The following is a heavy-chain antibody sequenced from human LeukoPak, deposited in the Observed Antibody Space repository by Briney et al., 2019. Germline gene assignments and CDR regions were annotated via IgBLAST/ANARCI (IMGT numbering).Heavy chain of an antibody. CDR3: ARDNSVRDEAWWFNP. J-gene: IGHJ5*02. CDR2: ISPSGGST. CDR1: GYTFTRYY. V-gene: IGHV1-46*01. D-gene: IGHD5-24*01. Sequence: ASVKVSCKAFGYTFTRYYMHWVRQAPGQGPEWMGVISPSGGSTTYAQKFQGRVTLTRDMSTSTDYLELSSLRSEDTAVYYCARDNSVRDEAWWFNPWDQGTLVTVSS.